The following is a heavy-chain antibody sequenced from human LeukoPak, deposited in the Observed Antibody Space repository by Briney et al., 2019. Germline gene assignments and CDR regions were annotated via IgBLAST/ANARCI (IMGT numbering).Heavy chain of an antibody. CDR2: INPNDGGT. V-gene: IGHV1-2*02. Sequence: GASVKVSCKASGYTFTDYYMHWVRQAPGQGFGWMGWINPNDGGTYYAQKFQGRVTMTRDTSISTAHMEVSRLRSDDTAVYYCARANFLYCSSTSCLFDYWGQGTLVTVSS. D-gene: IGHD2-2*01. CDR1: GYTFTDYY. CDR3: ARANFLYCSSTSCLFDY. J-gene: IGHJ4*02.